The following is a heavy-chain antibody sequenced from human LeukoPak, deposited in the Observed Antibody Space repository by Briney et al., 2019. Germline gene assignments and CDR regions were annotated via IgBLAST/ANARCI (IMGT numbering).Heavy chain of an antibody. CDR3: ASAWL. V-gene: IGHV3-7*01. D-gene: IGHD5-12*01. Sequence: GGSLRLSCAASGFTFSSYSMNWVRQAPGKGLEWVANINQDGSERYYVDSVKGRFTISRDNANNSLYLQMNSLRAEDTAVYYCASAWLWGQGTLVTVSS. CDR1: GFTFSSYS. CDR2: INQDGSER. J-gene: IGHJ4*02.